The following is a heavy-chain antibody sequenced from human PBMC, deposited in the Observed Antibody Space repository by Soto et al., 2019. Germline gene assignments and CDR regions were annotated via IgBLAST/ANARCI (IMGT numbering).Heavy chain of an antibody. CDR1: GFTFSSYA. Sequence: EVQLLESGGGLGQPGGSLRLSCAASGFTFSSYAMSWVRQAPGKGLEWVSSISGSGGTTYYADSVKGRFTISSDNSKNTLYLQMNCLIAEDTAIYYCSKDRFPACGGDCYPNCAHWGQGTLVTVSS. V-gene: IGHV3-23*01. D-gene: IGHD2-21*01. CDR2: ISGSGGTT. J-gene: IGHJ4*02. CDR3: SKDRFPACGGDCYPNCAH.